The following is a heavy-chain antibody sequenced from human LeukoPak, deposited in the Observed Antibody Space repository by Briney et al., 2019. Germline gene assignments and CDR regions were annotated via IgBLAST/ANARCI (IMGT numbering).Heavy chain of an antibody. D-gene: IGHD6-19*01. CDR1: GFTFSNYW. V-gene: IGHV3-7*01. Sequence: PGGSLRLSCAGSGFTFSNYWMSWVRQAPGKGLEWVANVKEDGSEKYYVDSVKGRFTISRDNAKHSLFLQMNSLRAEDTAVYYCAKTRSSGWYFEGDYFDYWGQGTLVTVSS. CDR2: VKEDGSEK. CDR3: AKTRSSGWYFEGDYFDY. J-gene: IGHJ4*02.